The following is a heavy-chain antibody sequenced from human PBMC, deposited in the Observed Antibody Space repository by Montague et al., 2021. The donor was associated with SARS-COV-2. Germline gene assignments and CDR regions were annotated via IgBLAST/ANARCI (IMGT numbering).Heavy chain of an antibody. CDR3: ASAAGGSYYVYYYCYYMDV. V-gene: IGHV1-2*02. CDR1: GYTFTGYY. Sequence: SVKVSCTASGYTFTGYYMHWVRQAPGQGLEWMGWINPNSGGTNYXQKXQGRVTMTRDTSISTAYMELSRLRSDDTAVYYCASAAGGSYYVYYYCYYMDVWGKGTTVTVSS. D-gene: IGHD1-26*01. J-gene: IGHJ6*03. CDR2: INPNSGGT.